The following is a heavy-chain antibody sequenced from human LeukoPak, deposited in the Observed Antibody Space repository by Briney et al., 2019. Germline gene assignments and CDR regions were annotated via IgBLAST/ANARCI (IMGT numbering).Heavy chain of an antibody. D-gene: IGHD3-22*01. CDR3: AREYYDSRDY. CDR2: ISSSSRTI. J-gene: IGHJ4*02. V-gene: IGHV3-48*02. CDR1: GFTFSSYS. Sequence: GGSLRLSCAASGFTFSSYSMNWVRQAPGKGLEWVSYISSSSRTIYYADSVKGRFTISRDNAKNTLYLQMNSLRDEDTAVYYCAREYYDSRDYWGQGTLVTVSS.